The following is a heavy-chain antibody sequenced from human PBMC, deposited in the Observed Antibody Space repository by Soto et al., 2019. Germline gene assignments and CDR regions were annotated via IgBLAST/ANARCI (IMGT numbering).Heavy chain of an antibody. D-gene: IGHD6-19*01. Sequence: QVQLQESGPGLVKPSETLSLTCTVSGGSISSYYWSWIRQPPGKGLEWIGYIYYSGSTNYNPSLKSRVTISVDTSKNQFSLKLSSVTAADTAVYYCARRYRSGFDYWGQGTLVTVSS. CDR1: GGSISSYY. CDR2: IYYSGST. CDR3: ARRYRSGFDY. V-gene: IGHV4-59*08. J-gene: IGHJ4*02.